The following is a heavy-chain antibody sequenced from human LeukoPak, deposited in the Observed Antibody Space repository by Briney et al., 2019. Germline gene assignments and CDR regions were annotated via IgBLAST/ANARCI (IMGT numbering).Heavy chain of an antibody. CDR2: IYTSGST. CDR1: GGSISSYY. J-gene: IGHJ6*03. D-gene: IGHD5-18*01. V-gene: IGHV4-4*09. CDR3: ARDLGYSSAYYYYYMDV. Sequence: SETLSLTCTVSGGSISSYYWSWIRQPPGKGLEWIGYIYTSGSTNYNPSLKSRVTISVDTSKNQFSLKLSSVTAADTAVYYCARDLGYSSAYYYYYMDVWGKGTTVTVSS.